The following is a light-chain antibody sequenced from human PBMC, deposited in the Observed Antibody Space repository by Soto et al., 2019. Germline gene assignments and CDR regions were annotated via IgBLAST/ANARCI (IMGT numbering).Light chain of an antibody. J-gene: IGKJ1*01. CDR2: GAS. CDR1: QSVSNNY. CDR3: QQYGSSGT. V-gene: IGKV3-20*01. Sequence: WRQSQGSLALTTGERATVSFRASQSVSNNYLAWYQQKPGQAPRLLIYGASNRATGIPDRFSGSGSGTDFTLTISRLEPEDFAVYYCQQYGSSGTFGQGTKVDIK.